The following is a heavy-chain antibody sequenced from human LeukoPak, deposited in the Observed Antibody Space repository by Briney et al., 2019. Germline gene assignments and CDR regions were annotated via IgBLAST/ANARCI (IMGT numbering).Heavy chain of an antibody. CDR2: ISSSSSTI. CDR1: GFTFSSYS. V-gene: IGHV3-48*01. D-gene: IGHD3-3*01. J-gene: IGHJ4*02. CDR3: ARMGTTRFLEWFKGDYFDY. Sequence: GGSLRLSCAASGFTFSSYSMNWVRQAPGKGLEWVSYISSSSSTIYYADSVKGRFTISRDNAKNSLHLQMNSLRAEDTAVYYCARMGTTRFLEWFKGDYFDYWGQGTLVTVSS.